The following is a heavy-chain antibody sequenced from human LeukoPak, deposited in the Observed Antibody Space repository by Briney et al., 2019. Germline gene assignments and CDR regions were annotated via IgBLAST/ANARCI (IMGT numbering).Heavy chain of an antibody. CDR3: ARDLSSNWSNLGY. CDR1: GFTFADYG. CDR2: INWSGDNT. D-gene: IGHD6-13*01. J-gene: IGHJ4*02. V-gene: IGHV3-20*04. Sequence: GGSLRLSCEDSGFTFADYGLSWVRQAPGKGPQWVAGINWSGDNTFYADSAKGRFTISRDNTKKTLYLQMDNLRGDDTATYYCARDLSSNWSNLGYWGQGTLVTVSS.